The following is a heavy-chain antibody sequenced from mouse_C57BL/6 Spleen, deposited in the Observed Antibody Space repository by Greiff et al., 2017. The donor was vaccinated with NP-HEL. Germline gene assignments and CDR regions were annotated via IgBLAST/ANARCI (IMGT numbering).Heavy chain of an antibody. V-gene: IGHV1-72*01. CDR2: IDPNSGGT. J-gene: IGHJ2*01. Sequence: QVHVKQPGAELVKPGASVKLSCKASGYTFTSYWMHWVKQRPGRGLEWSGRIDPNSGGTKYNEKFKSKATLTVDKPSSTAYMQLSSLTSEDSAVYYCAAFSLRGYFDYWGQGTTLTVSS. CDR1: GYTFTSYW. CDR3: AAFSLRGYFDY.